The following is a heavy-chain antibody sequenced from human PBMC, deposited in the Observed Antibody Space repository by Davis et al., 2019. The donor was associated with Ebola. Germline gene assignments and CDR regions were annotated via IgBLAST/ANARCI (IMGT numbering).Heavy chain of an antibody. J-gene: IGHJ6*03. CDR1: GYTFIGYY. CDR3: ARAPSKGSTNLDDDYNFYMDF. D-gene: IGHD1-26*01. Sequence: ASVKVSCKASGYTFIGYYLHWVRQAPGQGLEWMGWISPYSGDTDYAQNFQGRVTMTRDTSITTTYLEVSRLRSDDTAVYFCARAPSKGSTNLDDDYNFYMDFWGKGTTVTVSS. CDR2: ISPYSGDT. V-gene: IGHV1-2*02.